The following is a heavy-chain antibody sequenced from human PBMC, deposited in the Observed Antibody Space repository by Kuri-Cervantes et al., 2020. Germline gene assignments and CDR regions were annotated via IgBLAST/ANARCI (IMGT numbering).Heavy chain of an antibody. CDR2: INHSGST. J-gene: IGHJ4*02. CDR3: ARRPQNWPIDY. Sequence: SETLSLTCAVYGGSFSGYYWSWIRQPPGKGLEWIGEINHSGSTNYNPSLKSRVTISADTSKNQFSLKLSFVTATDTAVHFCARRPQNWPIDYWGQGTLVTVSS. V-gene: IGHV4-34*01. CDR1: GGSFSGYY. D-gene: IGHD2/OR15-2a*01.